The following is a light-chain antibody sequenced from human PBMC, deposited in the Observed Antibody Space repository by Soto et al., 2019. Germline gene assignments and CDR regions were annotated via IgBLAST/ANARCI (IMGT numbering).Light chain of an antibody. Sequence: DIQMTQSPSTLSASLGDTVTVTCRASQSVSGWLAWYQQKPGEAPKLLIYDASTLESGVPSRFSGSGSGTEFTLTISSLEPEDFATYYCQQYNTFWTFGQGTKVDIK. V-gene: IGKV1-5*01. CDR3: QQYNTFWT. CDR1: QSVSGW. J-gene: IGKJ1*01. CDR2: DAS.